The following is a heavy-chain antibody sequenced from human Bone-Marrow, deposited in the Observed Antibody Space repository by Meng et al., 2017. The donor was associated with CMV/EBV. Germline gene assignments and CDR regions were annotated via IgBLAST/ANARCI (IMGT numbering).Heavy chain of an antibody. D-gene: IGHD2-2*01. Sequence: GESLKISCAASGFTFSNYRMNWVRQASGKGLEWVSSISSGGRYIFYADSVKGRFTISRDNAMNSLLLQMNSLRVEDTALYYFVRSPGSCSDTSFYSNYFDCWGQGTLVTVSS. J-gene: IGHJ4*02. CDR1: GFTFSNYR. CDR3: VRSPGSCSDTSFYSNYFDC. V-gene: IGHV3-21*01. CDR2: ISSGGRYI.